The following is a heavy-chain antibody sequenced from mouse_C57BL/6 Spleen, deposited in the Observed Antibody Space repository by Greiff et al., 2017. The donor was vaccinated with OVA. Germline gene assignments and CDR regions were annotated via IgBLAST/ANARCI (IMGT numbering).Heavy chain of an antibody. V-gene: IGHV3-6*01. CDR2: ISYDGSN. Sequence: EVQLQQSGPGLVKPSQSLSLTCSVTGYSITSGYYWNWIRQFPGNKLEWMGYISYDGSNNYNPSLKNRISITRDTSKNQFFLKLNSVTTEDTATYYCARDLSGGTRDYWGQGTTLTVSS. CDR1: GYSITSGYY. J-gene: IGHJ2*01. D-gene: IGHD2-3*01. CDR3: ARDLSGGTRDY.